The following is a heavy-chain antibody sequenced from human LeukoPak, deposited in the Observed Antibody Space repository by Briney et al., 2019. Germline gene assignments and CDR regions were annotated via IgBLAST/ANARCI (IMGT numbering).Heavy chain of an antibody. CDR2: ISGSGGST. CDR3: AKVYGDYGLYDAFDI. Sequence: GGSLRLSCAASGINFSGYSMHWVRQAPGKGLEWVSAISGSGGSTYYADSVKGRFTISRDNSKNTLYLQMNSLRAEDTAVYYCAKVYGDYGLYDAFDIWGQGTMVAVSS. J-gene: IGHJ3*02. CDR1: GINFSGYS. D-gene: IGHD4-17*01. V-gene: IGHV3-23*01.